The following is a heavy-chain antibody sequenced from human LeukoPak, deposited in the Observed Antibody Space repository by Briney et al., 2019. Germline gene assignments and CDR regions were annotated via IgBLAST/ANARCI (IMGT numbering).Heavy chain of an antibody. D-gene: IGHD1-26*01. V-gene: IGHV3-23*01. CDR1: GFTFSSYA. J-gene: IGHJ4*02. CDR2: ISGSGGST. Sequence: PGGSLRLSCAASGFTFSSYAMSWVRQAPGKGLEWVSAISGSGGSTYYADSVKGRFTISRDNSKNTLYLQMNSLRAEDTAVYYCAKDIRLELRGPYYFDYWGQGTLVTVSS. CDR3: AKDIRLELRGPYYFDY.